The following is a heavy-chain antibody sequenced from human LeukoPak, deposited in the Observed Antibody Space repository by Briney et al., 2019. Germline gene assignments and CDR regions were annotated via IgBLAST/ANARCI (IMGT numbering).Heavy chain of an antibody. V-gene: IGHV1-69*04. Sequence: SVKVSCKASGGTFSSYAISWVRQAAGQGLEWMERFLPIFGIANYEQKFQGRVTITADKSTSTAYIELSSLRSEDTAAHYCARPYDYGDYQPTNAQYYYGMDVWGQGTTVTVSS. CDR2: FLPIFGIA. J-gene: IGHJ6*02. CDR1: GGTFSSYA. D-gene: IGHD4-17*01. CDR3: ARPYDYGDYQPTNAQYYYGMDV.